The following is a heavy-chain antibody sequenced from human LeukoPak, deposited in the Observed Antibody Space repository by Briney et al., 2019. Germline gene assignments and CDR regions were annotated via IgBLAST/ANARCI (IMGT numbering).Heavy chain of an antibody. V-gene: IGHV4-31*03. CDR2: IYYSGST. CDR1: GGSISSGGYY. CDR3: AREVGDSSSSQTDRAENWFDP. D-gene: IGHD6-6*01. J-gene: IGHJ5*02. Sequence: SQTLSLTCTVSGGSISSGGYYWSWIRQHPGKGLEWIGYIYYSGSTYYNPSLKSRVTISVDTSKNQFSLKLSSVTAADTAVYYCAREVGDSSSSQTDRAENWFDPWGQGTLVTVSS.